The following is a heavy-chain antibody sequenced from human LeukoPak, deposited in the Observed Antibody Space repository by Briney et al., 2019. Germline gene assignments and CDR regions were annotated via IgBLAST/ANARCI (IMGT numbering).Heavy chain of an antibody. Sequence: GGSLRLSRAASNFAFSSYSMHWVRQAPGKGLEWVAVISYDESNIYYAASVKGRFSISRDNSKNTLFLQMNSLRAEDTAVYFCARGGSYDYWTGYRTDYWGQGTLVTVSS. CDR3: ARGGSYDYWTGYRTDY. CDR2: ISYDESNI. D-gene: IGHD3-3*01. J-gene: IGHJ4*02. CDR1: NFAFSSYS. V-gene: IGHV3-30*04.